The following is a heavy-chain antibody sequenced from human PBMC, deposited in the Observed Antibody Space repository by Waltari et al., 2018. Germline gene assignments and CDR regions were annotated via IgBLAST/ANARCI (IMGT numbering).Heavy chain of an antibody. CDR1: GFTFSSYA. Sequence: QVQLVESGGGVVQPGRSLRLPCAASGFTFSSYAMHWVRQAPGKGLEWVAVISYDGSNKYYADSVKGRFTISRDNSKNTLYLQMNSLRAEDTAVYYCARGAYGQLLKGGFDYWGQGTLVTVSS. V-gene: IGHV3-30-3*01. CDR2: ISYDGSNK. CDR3: ARGAYGQLLKGGFDY. D-gene: IGHD2-2*01. J-gene: IGHJ4*02.